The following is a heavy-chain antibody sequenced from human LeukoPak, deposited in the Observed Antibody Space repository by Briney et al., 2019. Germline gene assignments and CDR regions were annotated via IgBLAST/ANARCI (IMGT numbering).Heavy chain of an antibody. Sequence: SETLSLTCAVYGGSFSGYYWSWIRQPPGKGLEWIGEIDHSGSTNYNPSLKSRVTISVDTSKNQFSLELSSVTAADTAVYYCARRYYYGSGSLDNWFDPWGQGTLVTVSS. D-gene: IGHD3-10*01. J-gene: IGHJ5*02. CDR3: ARRYYYGSGSLDNWFDP. CDR2: IDHSGST. CDR1: GGSFSGYY. V-gene: IGHV4-34*01.